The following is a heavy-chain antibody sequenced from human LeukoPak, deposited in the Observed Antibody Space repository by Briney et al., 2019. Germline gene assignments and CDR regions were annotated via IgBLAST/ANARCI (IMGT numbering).Heavy chain of an antibody. CDR2: INPNSGGT. Sequence: ASVKVSCKASGYTFTSYDVNWVRQAPGQGLEWMGWINPNSGGTNYAQKFQGRVTMTRDTSISTAYMELSRLRSDDTAVYYCARVRRFYGSGSYPFDYWGQGTLVTVSS. CDR1: GYTFTSYD. CDR3: ARVRRFYGSGSYPFDY. J-gene: IGHJ4*02. D-gene: IGHD3-10*01. V-gene: IGHV1-2*02.